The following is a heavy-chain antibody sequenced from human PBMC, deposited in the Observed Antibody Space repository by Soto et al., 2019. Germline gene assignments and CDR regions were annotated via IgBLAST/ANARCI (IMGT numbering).Heavy chain of an antibody. Sequence: SETLSLTCTVSGGSISSNSYYWGWIRQPPGNGLEWIGSIYYSGSTYYNPSLKSRVTISVDTSKNQFSLKLSSVTAADTAVYYCARQRGYCSGGSCPCDYWGQGTLVTVSS. CDR3: ARQRGYCSGGSCPCDY. CDR2: IYYSGST. CDR1: GGSISSNSYY. J-gene: IGHJ4*02. D-gene: IGHD2-15*01. V-gene: IGHV4-39*01.